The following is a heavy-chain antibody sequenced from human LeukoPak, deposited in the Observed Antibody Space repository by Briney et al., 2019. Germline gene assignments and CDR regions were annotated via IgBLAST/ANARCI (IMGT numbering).Heavy chain of an antibody. CDR1: RFTFSTYA. D-gene: IGHD1-14*01. J-gene: IGHJ4*02. V-gene: IGHV3-23*01. CDR2: ISANGADK. CDR3: ANYRKPQGLDY. Sequence: GGSLRLSCAVSRFTFSTYAMSWVRQALGQGLEWVSAISANGADKYYADSVKGRFTISRDNSKNTLFLQMTSLRVEDTAVYYCANYRKPQGLDYWGQGTLVTVSS.